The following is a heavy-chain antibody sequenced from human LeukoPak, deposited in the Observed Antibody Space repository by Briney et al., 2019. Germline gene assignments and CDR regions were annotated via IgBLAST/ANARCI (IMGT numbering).Heavy chain of an antibody. Sequence: GGSLRLSCAASGFTFSSYSMNWVRQAPGKGLERVSYISSSSSTIYYADSVKGRFTISRDNAKNSLYLQMNSLRAEDTAVYYCAKIVYYYGSGSYLNPVDYWGQGTLVTVSS. J-gene: IGHJ4*02. CDR1: GFTFSSYS. CDR2: ISSSSSTI. CDR3: AKIVYYYGSGSYLNPVDY. V-gene: IGHV3-48*01. D-gene: IGHD3-10*01.